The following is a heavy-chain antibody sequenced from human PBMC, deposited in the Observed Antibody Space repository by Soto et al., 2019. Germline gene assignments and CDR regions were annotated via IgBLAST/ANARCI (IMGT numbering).Heavy chain of an antibody. D-gene: IGHD3-16*02. V-gene: IGHV4-59*01. Sequence: PSETLSLTCTVSGGSISSYYWSWIRQPPGKGLEWIGSIYNSGSTNYNPSLKSRVTISIDTSKNQFSLKLTSVTAAYTAVYYCARHRTFGYTLDSWGQGNLVTVSS. CDR3: ARHRTFGYTLDS. CDR2: IYNSGST. CDR1: GGSISSYY. J-gene: IGHJ4*02.